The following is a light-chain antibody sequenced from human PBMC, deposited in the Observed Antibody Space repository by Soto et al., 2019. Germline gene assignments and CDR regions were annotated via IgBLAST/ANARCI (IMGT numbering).Light chain of an antibody. CDR2: EVS. V-gene: IGLV2-14*01. Sequence: QSALTQPASVSGSPGQAITISCTGASSDVGGYDFVSWFQQHPGKAPKLLIYEVSNRPSGVSNRFSGSKSGDTASLTISGLQAEDESDYFWSSYTSSSDLYIFGTGTKVTAL. CDR1: SSDVGGYDF. J-gene: IGLJ1*01. CDR3: SSYTSSSDLYI.